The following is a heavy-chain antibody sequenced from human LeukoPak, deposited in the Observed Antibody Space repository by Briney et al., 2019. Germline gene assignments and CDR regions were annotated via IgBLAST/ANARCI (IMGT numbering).Heavy chain of an antibody. V-gene: IGHV4-34*01. CDR1: GGSLSGYY. CDR3: ARGVDLAKVGY. CDR2: IYYSGSI. Sequence: PSETLSLTCAVFGGSLSGYYWCWVRQPPGKGLEWMGEIYYSGSIHYNPSLESRFTILVDASKSQSSLKLTSVTAADTAMYYCARGVDLAKVGYWRQGTLVTVSS. D-gene: IGHD3-3*01. J-gene: IGHJ4*02.